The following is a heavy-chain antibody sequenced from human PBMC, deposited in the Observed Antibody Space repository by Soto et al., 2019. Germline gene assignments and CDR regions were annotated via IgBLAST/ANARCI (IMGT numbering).Heavy chain of an antibody. Sequence: SETLCLTCTVSGGSISSSSYYWGWNRQPTGKGLEWIGSIYYSGRNYYNPSLKSRVTISVDTSKNQFSLKLSSVTAADTAVYYCATTYSSGWYSTIDYWGQGTLVTVSS. CDR1: GGSISSSSYY. CDR2: IYYSGRN. V-gene: IGHV4-39*01. J-gene: IGHJ4*02. CDR3: ATTYSSGWYSTIDY. D-gene: IGHD6-19*01.